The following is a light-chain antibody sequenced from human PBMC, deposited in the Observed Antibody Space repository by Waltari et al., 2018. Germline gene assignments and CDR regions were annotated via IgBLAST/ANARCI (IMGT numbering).Light chain of an antibody. V-gene: IGKV1-39*01. Sequence: DIQMTQSPSSLSASVGDRVTITCRASQNIGSDLNWYQQKPGKAPRLLIYAASSLQRGVPSRFSGSGSGTDFTLTVSSLQPEDFAIYYCQQSYTTPPMYTFGQGTKLEIK. CDR2: AAS. J-gene: IGKJ2*01. CDR1: QNIGSD. CDR3: QQSYTTPPMYT.